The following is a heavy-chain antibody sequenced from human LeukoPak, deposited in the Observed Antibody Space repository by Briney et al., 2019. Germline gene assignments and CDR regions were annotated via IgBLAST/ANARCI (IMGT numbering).Heavy chain of an antibody. V-gene: IGHV3-7*01. CDR3: ARVDIAHSSSVPTRNWFDP. J-gene: IGHJ5*02. CDR2: IKEDGSEK. Sequence: GGSLRLSCAASGFTFSTFWMSWVRQAPGKGLEWVANIKEDGSEKYYVDSMKGRFTVSRDNAKNSLYLQMDSLRAEDTAVYYCARVDIAHSSSVPTRNWFDPWGQGTLVTVSS. D-gene: IGHD6-13*01. CDR1: GFTFSTFW.